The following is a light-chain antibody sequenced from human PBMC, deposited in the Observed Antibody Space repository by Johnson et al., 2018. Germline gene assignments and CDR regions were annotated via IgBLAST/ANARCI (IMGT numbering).Light chain of an antibody. CDR1: SSNIGNNY. V-gene: IGLV1-51*02. CDR2: ENN. J-gene: IGLJ1*01. CDR3: GTWDSSLSAGNV. Sequence: QSVLTQPPSVSAAPGQKVTISCSGSSSNIGNNYVSWYQQLPGTAPKLLIYENNKRPSGIPDRFSGSKSGTSATLGITGLQTGAEADYYCGTWDSSLSAGNVFGTGTKFPVL.